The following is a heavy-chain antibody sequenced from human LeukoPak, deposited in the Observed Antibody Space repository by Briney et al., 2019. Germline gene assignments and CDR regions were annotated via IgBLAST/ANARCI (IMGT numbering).Heavy chain of an antibody. V-gene: IGHV3-30*04. CDR2: ISYDGSNK. CDR3: ASVFPPHTVTIGYFDY. CDR1: GFTFSSYA. J-gene: IGHJ4*02. D-gene: IGHD4-17*01. Sequence: GGSPRLSCAASGFTFSSYAMHWVRQAPGKGLEWVAVISYDGSNKYYADSVKGRFTISRDNSKNTLCLQMNSLRAEDTAVYYCASVFPPHTVTIGYFDYWGQGTLVTVSS.